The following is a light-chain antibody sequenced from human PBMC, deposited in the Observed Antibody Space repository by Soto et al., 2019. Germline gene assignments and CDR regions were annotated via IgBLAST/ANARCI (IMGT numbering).Light chain of an antibody. CDR1: SSDVGGYNY. V-gene: IGLV2-11*01. Sequence: QAVVTQPRSVSGSPGQSVTISCTGTSSDVGGYNYVSWYQQHPGKAPKLMIYDVGKRPSGVPDRFFGSKSGNTASLTISGLQAEDEADYYCCSYAGDYTWVFGGGTKLTVL. J-gene: IGLJ3*02. CDR2: DVG. CDR3: CSYAGDYTWV.